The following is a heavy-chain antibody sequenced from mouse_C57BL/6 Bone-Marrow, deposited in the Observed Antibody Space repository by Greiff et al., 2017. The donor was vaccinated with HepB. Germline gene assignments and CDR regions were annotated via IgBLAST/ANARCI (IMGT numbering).Heavy chain of an antibody. CDR1: GFTFSDYG. V-gene: IGHV5-17*01. Sequence: EVKLMESGGGLVKPGGSLKLSCAASGFTFSDYGMHWVRQAPGQGLEWVAYISSGGCTIYYADTVKGRYTISRDNAKTTLFLQMTSLRAEDTAMYYCAREVRAWFAYWGQGTLVTVSA. CDR2: ISSGGCTI. J-gene: IGHJ3*01. CDR3: AREVRAWFAY.